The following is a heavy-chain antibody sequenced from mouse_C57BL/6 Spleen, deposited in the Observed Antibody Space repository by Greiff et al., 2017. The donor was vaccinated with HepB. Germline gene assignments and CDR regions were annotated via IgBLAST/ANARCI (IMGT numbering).Heavy chain of an antibody. Sequence: EVKLMESGGGLVKPGGSLKLSCAASGFTFSSYAMSWVRQTPEKRLEWVATISDGGSYTYYPDNVKGRFTISRDNAKNNLYLPMRHLKSEDTAMYYCARDRDTTSLYAMGDGGEVTSVTVSS. CDR1: GFTFSSYA. CDR3: ARDRDTTSLYAMGD. V-gene: IGHV5-4*01. CDR2: ISDGGSYT. J-gene: IGHJ4*01. D-gene: IGHD1-1*01.